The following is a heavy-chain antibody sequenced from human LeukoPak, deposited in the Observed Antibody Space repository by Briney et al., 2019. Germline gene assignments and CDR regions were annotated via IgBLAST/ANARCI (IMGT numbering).Heavy chain of an antibody. Sequence: GGSLRLSCVASGFAVGSNYMSWVRQAPGKGLEWVSLIYSGGAIRYADSVKGRFTISRDNSKNTLYLQMSSLRAEDTAVYYCAPRGIRLWFDYWGQGTLVTVSS. V-gene: IGHV3-53*01. D-gene: IGHD4/OR15-4a*01. CDR2: IYSGGAI. CDR1: GFAVGSNY. CDR3: APRGIRLWFDY. J-gene: IGHJ4*02.